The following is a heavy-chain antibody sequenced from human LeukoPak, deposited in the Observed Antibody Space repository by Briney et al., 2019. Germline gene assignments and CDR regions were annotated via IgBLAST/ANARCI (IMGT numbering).Heavy chain of an antibody. CDR2: ISGSGGST. CDR1: GFSFSGYW. D-gene: IGHD1-26*01. Sequence: GGSLRLSCAASGFSFSGYWMTWVRQAPGKGLEWVSAISGSGGSTYYADSVKGRFTISRDNSKNTLYLQMNSLRAEDTAVYYCAKNSWEHDAFDIWGQGTMVTVSS. V-gene: IGHV3-23*01. J-gene: IGHJ3*02. CDR3: AKNSWEHDAFDI.